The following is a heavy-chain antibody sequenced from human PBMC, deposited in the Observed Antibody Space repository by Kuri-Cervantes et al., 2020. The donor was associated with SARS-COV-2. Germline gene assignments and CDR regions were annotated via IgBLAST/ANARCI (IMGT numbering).Heavy chain of an antibody. CDR3: ARDLAYYYGMDV. CDR1: GFTFSSYW. Sequence: GESLKISCAASGFTFSSYWMSWVRQAPGKGLEWVANIKQDGSEKYYVDSVKGRFTISRDNAKDSLYLQMNSLRAEDTAVYYYARDLAYYYGMDVWGQGTTVT. J-gene: IGHJ6*02. CDR2: IKQDGSEK. V-gene: IGHV3-7*03. D-gene: IGHD3-16*01.